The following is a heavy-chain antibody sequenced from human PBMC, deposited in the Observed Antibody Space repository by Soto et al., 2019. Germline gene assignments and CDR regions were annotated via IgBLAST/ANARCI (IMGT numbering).Heavy chain of an antibody. CDR1: GGSISSSSYY. CDR3: ARHPHSGDVYSGWFDP. V-gene: IGHV4-39*01. Sequence: QLQLQESGPGLVKPSETLSLTCTVSGGSISSSSYYWGWIRQPPGKGLEWIGSIYYSGSTYYNPSLKSRVTISLDTTKNQFSLKLSSVTAADTAVYYCARHPHSGDVYSGWFDPWGQGTLVTVSS. J-gene: IGHJ5*02. CDR2: IYYSGST. D-gene: IGHD1-26*01.